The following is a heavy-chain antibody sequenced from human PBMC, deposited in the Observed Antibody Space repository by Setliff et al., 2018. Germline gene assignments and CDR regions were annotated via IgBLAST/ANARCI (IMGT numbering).Heavy chain of an antibody. CDR1: GGSFSGYY. CDR2: LYTGGST. V-gene: IGHV4-59*10. CDR3: ARAGDRGLGGMDV. Sequence: SETLSLTCAVYGGSFSGYYWSWIRQPAGKGLEWIGRLYTGGSTNYNPALKSRGSFSVDASKNHFSLKRNDVPAADTAVYYCARAGDRGLGGMDVWGQGTTVTVSS. J-gene: IGHJ6*02. D-gene: IGHD7-27*01.